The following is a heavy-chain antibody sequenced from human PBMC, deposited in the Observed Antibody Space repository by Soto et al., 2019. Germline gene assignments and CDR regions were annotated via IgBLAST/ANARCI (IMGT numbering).Heavy chain of an antibody. V-gene: IGHV3-53*01. CDR1: GFTVSSNY. J-gene: IGHJ4*02. CDR2: IYSGGST. D-gene: IGHD3-22*01. Sequence: GGSLRLSCAASGFTVSSNYMSWVRQAPGKGLEWVSVIYSGGSTYYADSVKGRFAISRDNSKNTLYLQMNSLRAEDTAVYYCASYYDSSGYSGLFDYWGQGTLVTVSS. CDR3: ASYYDSSGYSGLFDY.